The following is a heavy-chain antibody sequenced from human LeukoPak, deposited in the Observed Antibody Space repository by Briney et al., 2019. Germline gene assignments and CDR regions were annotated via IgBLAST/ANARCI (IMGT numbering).Heavy chain of an antibody. J-gene: IGHJ5*02. CDR1: GFNIRDYW. V-gene: IGHV3-74*01. D-gene: IGHD4-11*01. Sequence: GGSLRLSCAASGFNIRDYWMHWVRQAPGTGLVWVSRLGTDGTYTNYADSVTGRFTISRDNAKNTLYLQMDSLRAEDTSFYYCVRDPSNSGNWFDLWGQGTLVTVSS. CDR3: VRDPSNSGNWFDL. CDR2: LGTDGTYT.